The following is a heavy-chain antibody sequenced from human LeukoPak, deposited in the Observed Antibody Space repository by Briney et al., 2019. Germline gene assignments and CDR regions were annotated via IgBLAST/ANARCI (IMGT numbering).Heavy chain of an antibody. CDR1: GGTFSSYA. Sequence: ASVKVSCKASGGTFSSYAISWVRQAPGQGLEWMGGITPMFGTAKYAQKFQGRVTITADESTSTAYMELSSLRSEDTAVYYCVRDRRYCSGGSCYLSWFDPWGQGTLVTVSS. D-gene: IGHD2-15*01. CDR2: ITPMFGTA. V-gene: IGHV1-69*13. J-gene: IGHJ5*02. CDR3: VRDRRYCSGGSCYLSWFDP.